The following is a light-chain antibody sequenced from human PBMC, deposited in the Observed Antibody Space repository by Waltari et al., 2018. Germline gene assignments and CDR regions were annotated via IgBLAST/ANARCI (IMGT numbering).Light chain of an antibody. J-gene: IGKJ2*01. CDR1: ESISTW. Sequence: DLQMTQSPSTLSASVGDTVTFTCRASESISTWLAWYQQRPGKAPKLLIYKASYLETGVPSRFSGSGSGTEFILTISSLRPDDSATYYCQQYSNYYTFGQGTKLEIK. CDR3: QQYSNYYT. V-gene: IGKV1-5*03. CDR2: KAS.